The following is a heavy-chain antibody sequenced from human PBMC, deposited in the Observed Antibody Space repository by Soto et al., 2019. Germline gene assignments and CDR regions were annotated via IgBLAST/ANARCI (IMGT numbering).Heavy chain of an antibody. Sequence: QVQLQESGPGLVKPSGTLSLTCAVSGGSISTSNWWSWVRQPPGKGLEWIGEVYRTGSTNYNPSLESRRTISVDKSKNQSPRKLTSVTAADTAVYYCARARATIAAAAIFDCWGQGTLVTVSS. D-gene: IGHD6-13*01. CDR2: VYRTGST. V-gene: IGHV4-4*02. J-gene: IGHJ4*02. CDR3: ARARATIAAAAIFDC. CDR1: GGSISTSNW.